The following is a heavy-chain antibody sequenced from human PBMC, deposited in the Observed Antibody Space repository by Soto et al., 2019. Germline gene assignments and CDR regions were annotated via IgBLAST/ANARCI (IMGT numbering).Heavy chain of an antibody. Sequence: PSETLSLTCAVYGGSFSGYYWTWIRQPPGTGLEWIGEINHSGSTNYNPSLKSRVTISVDTSKNRFSLKLTSVTAADTAMYYCARIAVAGSKNDFDYWGQGTLVTVSS. J-gene: IGHJ4*02. D-gene: IGHD6-19*01. CDR1: GGSFSGYY. CDR3: ARIAVAGSKNDFDY. V-gene: IGHV4-34*01. CDR2: INHSGST.